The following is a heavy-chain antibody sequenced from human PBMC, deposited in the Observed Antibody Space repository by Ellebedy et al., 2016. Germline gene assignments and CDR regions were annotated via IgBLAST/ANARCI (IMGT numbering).Heavy chain of an antibody. CDR1: GYPFSDYW. V-gene: IGHV5-10-1*01. J-gene: IGHJ4*02. CDR3: ARVVADRSGYLGFFDY. Sequence: GESLKISXQTSGYPFSDYWIDWVRQMPGRGLEWVGRIYPLDSSTNYSQSFQGHVTISLDSSIRTAYLQWTGLKASDTAMYYCARVVADRSGYLGFFDYWGQGTLVTASS. D-gene: IGHD3-22*01. CDR2: IYPLDSST.